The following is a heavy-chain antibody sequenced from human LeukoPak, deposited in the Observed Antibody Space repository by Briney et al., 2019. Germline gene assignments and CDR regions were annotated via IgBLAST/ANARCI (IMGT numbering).Heavy chain of an antibody. CDR1: GFTVSSDY. D-gene: IGHD1-26*01. CDR2: IYSGGST. CDR3: ARSRGSYYIFDY. J-gene: IGHJ4*02. V-gene: IGHV3-53*01. Sequence: GGSLRLSCAASGFTVSSDYMSWVRQAPGKGLEWVSVIYSGGSTYYADSVKGRFTISRDNSKNTLYLQMNSLRAEDTAVYYCARSRGSYYIFDYWGQGTLVTVSS.